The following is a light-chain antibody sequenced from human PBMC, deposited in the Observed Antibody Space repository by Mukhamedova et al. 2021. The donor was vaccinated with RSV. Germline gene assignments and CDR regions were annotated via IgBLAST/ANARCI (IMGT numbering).Light chain of an antibody. CDR3: QQYGSSPLT. V-gene: IGKV3-20*01. Sequence: GERATLSCRASRSISSIYLAWYQQKPGQAPRLLIYDSSRRATGIPDRFRGSGSGTDFILTISRLEPEDFAVYYCQQYGSSPLTFG. CDR2: DSS. CDR1: RSISSIY. J-gene: IGKJ4*01.